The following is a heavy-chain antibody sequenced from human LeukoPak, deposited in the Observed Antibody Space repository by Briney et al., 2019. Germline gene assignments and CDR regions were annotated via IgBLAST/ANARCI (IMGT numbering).Heavy chain of an antibody. CDR1: GGTFSSYA. D-gene: IGHD5-12*01. J-gene: IGHJ2*01. CDR2: IIPIFGTA. Sequence: ASVKVSCKASGGTFSSYAISWVRQAPGQGLEWMGGIIPIFGTANYAQKFQGRVTITADKSTSTAYMELSSLRSEDTAAYYCARGDSGYDLGYWYFDLWGRGTLVTVSS. CDR3: ARGDSGYDLGYWYFDL. V-gene: IGHV1-69*06.